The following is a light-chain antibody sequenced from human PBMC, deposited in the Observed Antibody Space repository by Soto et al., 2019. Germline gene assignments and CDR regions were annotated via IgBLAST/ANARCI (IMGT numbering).Light chain of an antibody. CDR3: QQYGGSPLT. CDR2: GIS. V-gene: IGKV3-20*01. Sequence: EIVLTQSPGTLSLSPGERATLSCRASQSISSTYLAWYRQKPGQAPRLLIYGISSRATGIPDRFSGGGSGTDFTLTISRLEPEDFAVYYCQQYGGSPLTFGGGTKV. CDR1: QSISSTY. J-gene: IGKJ4*01.